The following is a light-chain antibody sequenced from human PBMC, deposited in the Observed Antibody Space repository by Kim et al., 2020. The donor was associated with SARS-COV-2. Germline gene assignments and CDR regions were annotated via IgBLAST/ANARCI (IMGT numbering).Light chain of an antibody. CDR1: KLGDKY. CDR3: QAWDSSTYVV. V-gene: IGLV3-1*01. J-gene: IGLJ2*01. CDR2: QDS. Sequence: ELTQPPSVSVSPGQTASITCSGDKLGDKYACWYQQKPGQSPVLVIYQDSKRPSGIPERFSGSNSGNTATLTISGTQAMDEADYYCQAWDSSTYVVFGGGTKLTVL.